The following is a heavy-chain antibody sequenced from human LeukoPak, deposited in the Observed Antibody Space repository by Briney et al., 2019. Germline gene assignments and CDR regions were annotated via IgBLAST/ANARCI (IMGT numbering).Heavy chain of an antibody. V-gene: IGHV4-61*02. J-gene: IGHJ4*02. D-gene: IGHD3-16*02. CDR3: ARESYVWGSYRNFDY. CDR1: GGSISSSSYY. Sequence: SETLSLTCTVSGGSISSSSYYWSWIRQPAGKGLEWIGRIYTSGSTDYNPSLKSRVTISVDTSKNQFSLKLSSVTAADTAVYYCARESYVWGSYRNFDYWGQGTLVTVSS. CDR2: IYTSGST.